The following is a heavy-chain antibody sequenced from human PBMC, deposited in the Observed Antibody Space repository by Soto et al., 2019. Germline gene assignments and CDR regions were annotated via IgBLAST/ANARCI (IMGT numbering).Heavy chain of an antibody. Sequence: SETLSLTCAVYGGSFSGYYWSWIRQPPGKGLEWIGRLYTSGSTNYNPSLKSRVTMSVDTSKNQFSLKLSSVTVADTAVYYCARDGATGRYFYYYGMDVWGQGTTVTVSS. V-gene: IGHV4-59*10. J-gene: IGHJ6*02. D-gene: IGHD1-1*01. CDR1: GGSFSGYY. CDR3: ARDGATGRYFYYYGMDV. CDR2: LYTSGST.